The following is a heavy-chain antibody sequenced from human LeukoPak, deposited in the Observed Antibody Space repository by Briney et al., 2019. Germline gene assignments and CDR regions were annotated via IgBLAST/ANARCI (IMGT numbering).Heavy chain of an antibody. D-gene: IGHD1-1*01. J-gene: IGHJ5*02. Sequence: SETLSLTCTVSGGSISSYYWSWIRQPPGKGLEWIGYIYYSGSTNSNPSLKSRVTISVDTSKNQFSLKLSSVTAADTAVYYCAGHGTSGTNLNWFDPWGQGTLVTVSS. CDR3: AGHGTSGTNLNWFDP. CDR2: IYYSGST. CDR1: GGSISSYY. V-gene: IGHV4-59*01.